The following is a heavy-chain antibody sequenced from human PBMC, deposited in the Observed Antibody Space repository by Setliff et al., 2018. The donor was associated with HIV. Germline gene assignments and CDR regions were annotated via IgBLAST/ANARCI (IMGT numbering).Heavy chain of an antibody. V-gene: IGHV3-74*01. J-gene: IGHJ4*02. D-gene: IGHD3-22*01. CDR3: VRGSGYYYFDN. CDR1: GFTFSSYW. Sequence: GGSLRLSCTPSGFTFSSYWLHWVRQAPGKGLEWLSRINTDGSVTNSADSVKGRFIISRDNAKNMLYLQMNSLSADDTAVYYCVRGSGYYYFDNWGQGALVTVS. CDR2: INTDGSVT.